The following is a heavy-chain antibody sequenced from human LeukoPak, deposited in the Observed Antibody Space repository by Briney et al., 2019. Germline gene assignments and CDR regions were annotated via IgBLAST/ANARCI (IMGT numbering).Heavy chain of an antibody. Sequence: PGGSLRLSCAASGFTFDDYGMSWVRQAPGKGLEWVANIKQDGSEKYYVDSVKGRFTISRDNAKNSLYLQMNSLRAEDTAVYYCARDVVVDYYYYYMDVWGKGTTVTVSS. CDR1: GFTFDDYG. CDR3: ARDVVVDYYYYYMDV. D-gene: IGHD2-2*01. CDR2: IKQDGSEK. V-gene: IGHV3-7*01. J-gene: IGHJ6*03.